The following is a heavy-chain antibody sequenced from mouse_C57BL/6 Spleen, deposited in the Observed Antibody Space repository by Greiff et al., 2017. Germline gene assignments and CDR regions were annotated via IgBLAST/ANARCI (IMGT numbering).Heavy chain of an antibody. Sequence: EVQLQQSGPELVKPGASVKIPCKASGYTFTDYNMDWVKQSHGKSLEWIGDINPNNGGTIYNQKFKGKATLTVDKSSSTAYMELRSLTSEDTAVYYCAREHYYGSSYVVWFAYWGQGTLVTVSA. CDR1: GYTFTDYN. CDR3: AREHYYGSSYVVWFAY. V-gene: IGHV1-18*01. D-gene: IGHD1-1*01. J-gene: IGHJ3*01. CDR2: INPNNGGT.